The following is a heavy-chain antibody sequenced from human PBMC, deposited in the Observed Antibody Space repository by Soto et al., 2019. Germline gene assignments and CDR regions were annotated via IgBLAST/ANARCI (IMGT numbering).Heavy chain of an antibody. D-gene: IGHD2-2*02. CDR3: ARDKEMYIVVVTADILTMYYGMDV. J-gene: IGHJ6*02. CDR2: LSAYNGNT. Sequence: ASVKFSCKASGYTFTSYGISWVRPAPGQGLEWMGWLSAYNGNTNYAQKLQGRVTMTRDTSTSTVYMERSSLRSEDTAVYYCARDKEMYIVVVTADILTMYYGMDVGGQGTTVTVSS. CDR1: GYTFTSYG. V-gene: IGHV1-18*04.